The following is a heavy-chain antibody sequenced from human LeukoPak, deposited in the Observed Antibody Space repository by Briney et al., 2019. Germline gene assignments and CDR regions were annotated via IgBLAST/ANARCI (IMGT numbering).Heavy chain of an antibody. Sequence: LPGGSLRLSCATSGFTFSSYAMSWVRQAPGKGLEWVSSISGRGANTHYADSVKGRFTISGDYSKNTLNLQMNSLRAEDTAVYYCAKSGRVFDTSGYYWFPNWGQGILVTVSS. J-gene: IGHJ4*02. CDR2: ISGRGANT. D-gene: IGHD3-22*01. V-gene: IGHV3-23*01. CDR3: AKSGRVFDTSGYYWFPN. CDR1: GFTFSSYA.